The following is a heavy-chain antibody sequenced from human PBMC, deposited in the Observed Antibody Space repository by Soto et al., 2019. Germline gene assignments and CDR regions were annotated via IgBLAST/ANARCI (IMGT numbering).Heavy chain of an antibody. Sequence: EVQLVQSGAEVKKPGESLKISCKGSGYSFSYYWIGWVRQMPGKGLEWMGVIYAGDSGTRYSPSFQGQVTISVDKSITTAYLQWASLKASDTAMYYCARHYDSAGHYGPDYWGQGTRVTVSS. V-gene: IGHV5-51*01. CDR1: GYSFSYYW. J-gene: IGHJ4*02. CDR3: ARHYDSAGHYGPDY. D-gene: IGHD3-22*01. CDR2: IYAGDSGT.